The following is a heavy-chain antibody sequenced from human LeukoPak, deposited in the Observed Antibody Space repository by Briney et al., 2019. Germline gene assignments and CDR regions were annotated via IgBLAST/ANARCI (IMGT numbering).Heavy chain of an antibody. CDR3: ARGQRGQDY. J-gene: IGHJ4*02. D-gene: IGHD3-10*01. CDR1: GFTFSNYW. CDR2: IKQDGSEK. Sequence: GGSLRLSCAASGFTFSNYWMTWVRQAPGKGPEWVANIKQDGSEKHSVDSVKGRFTISRDNAKNSLYLQLNSLRADDTAVYYCARGQRGQDYWGQGTLVTVSS. V-gene: IGHV3-7*01.